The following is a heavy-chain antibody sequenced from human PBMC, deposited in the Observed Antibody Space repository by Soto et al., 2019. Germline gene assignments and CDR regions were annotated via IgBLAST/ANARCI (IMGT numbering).Heavy chain of an antibody. CDR3: ARSITMVRGSSLGWFDP. J-gene: IGHJ5*02. CDR1: GFTFSSYS. V-gene: IGHV3-48*01. Sequence: GSLRLSCAASGFTFSSYSMNWVRQAPGKGLEWVSYISSSSSTIYYADSVKGRFTISRDNAKNSLYLQMNSLRAEDTAVYYCARSITMVRGSSLGWFDPWGQGTLVTVSS. D-gene: IGHD3-10*01. CDR2: ISSSSSTI.